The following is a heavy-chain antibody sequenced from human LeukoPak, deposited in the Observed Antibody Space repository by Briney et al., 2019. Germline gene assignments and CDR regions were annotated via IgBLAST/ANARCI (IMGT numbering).Heavy chain of an antibody. CDR3: ARRLRSGWEPFDY. CDR2: IRYDGSNK. J-gene: IGHJ4*02. CDR1: GFTFSSYA. V-gene: IGHV3-30*04. Sequence: GGSLRLSCAASGFTFSSYAMHWVRQAPGKGLEWVAFIRYDGSNKYYADSVKGRFTISRDNSKNTLYLQMNSLRAEDTAVYYCARRLRSGWEPFDYWGQGTLVTVSS. D-gene: IGHD6-19*01.